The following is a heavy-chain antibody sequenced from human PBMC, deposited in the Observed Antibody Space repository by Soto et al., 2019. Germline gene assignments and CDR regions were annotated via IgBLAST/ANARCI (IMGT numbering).Heavy chain of an antibody. CDR3: ARLGAYYQSLDP. Sequence: PGGSLRLSCAASEFTFSSYGMHWVRQAPGKGLEWVAVIWYDGSNKYYADSVKGRFTISRDNSKNTLYLQMNSLRAEDTAVYYCARLGAYYQSLDPWGQGTLVTVS. CDR2: IWYDGSNK. J-gene: IGHJ5*02. CDR1: EFTFSSYG. D-gene: IGHD2-21*01. V-gene: IGHV3-33*01.